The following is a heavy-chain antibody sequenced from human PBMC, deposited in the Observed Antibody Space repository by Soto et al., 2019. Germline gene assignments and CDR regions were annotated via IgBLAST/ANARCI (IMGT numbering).Heavy chain of an antibody. J-gene: IGHJ3*02. Sequence: EVQLVESGGGLVQPGGSPRLSCAASGFTFSSYWMSWVRQAPGKGLEWVANIKQDGSEKYYVDSVKGRFTISRDNAKNSLYLQVNSLRAEDTAVYYCARGGHCSSTSCYTSRSAFDIWGQGTMVTVSS. CDR2: IKQDGSEK. CDR3: ARGGHCSSTSCYTSRSAFDI. V-gene: IGHV3-7*01. CDR1: GFTFSSYW. D-gene: IGHD2-2*02.